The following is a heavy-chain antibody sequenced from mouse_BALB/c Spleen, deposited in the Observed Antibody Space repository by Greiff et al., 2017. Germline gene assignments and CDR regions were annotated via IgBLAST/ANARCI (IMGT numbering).Heavy chain of an antibody. V-gene: IGHV1-9*01. CDR1: GYTFSSYW. J-gene: IGHJ4*01. CDR2: ILPGSGST. Sequence: QVQLQQSGAELMKPGASVKISCKATGYTFSSYWIEWVKQRPGHGLEWIGGILPGSGSTNYNEKFKGKATFTADTSSNTAYMQLSSLTSEDSAVYYCARWDYGSSYGGAMDYGGQGTSVTVSS. D-gene: IGHD1-1*01. CDR3: ARWDYGSSYGGAMDY.